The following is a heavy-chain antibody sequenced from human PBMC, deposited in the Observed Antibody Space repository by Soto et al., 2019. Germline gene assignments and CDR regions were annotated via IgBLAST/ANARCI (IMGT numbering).Heavy chain of an antibody. CDR2: IYYSGST. Sequence: QVQLQESGPGLVKPSQTLSLTCTVSGGSISSGGYYWSWIRQHPGKGLEWIGNIYYSGSTYYNPSLKSRVTISVDTSKNQFSLKLSSVTAADTAVYYCARAPSITFGGVIVLNYFDYWGQGTLVTVSS. CDR1: GGSISSGGYY. D-gene: IGHD3-16*02. J-gene: IGHJ4*02. V-gene: IGHV4-31*03. CDR3: ARAPSITFGGVIVLNYFDY.